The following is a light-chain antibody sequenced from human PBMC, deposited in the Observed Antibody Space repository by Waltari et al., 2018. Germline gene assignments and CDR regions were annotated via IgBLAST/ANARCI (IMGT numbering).Light chain of an antibody. V-gene: IGKV3-11*01. CDR2: DAS. CDR3: RQRSNWPLT. J-gene: IGKJ4*01. Sequence: EIVLTQSPATLSLSPGERATLSCRPSQSVSTYLGWYQQKPGQAPRLLIYDASNRATGIPARFSGSGSGTDFTLTISSLEPEDFAVYYCRQRSNWPLTFGGGTKVEIK. CDR1: QSVSTY.